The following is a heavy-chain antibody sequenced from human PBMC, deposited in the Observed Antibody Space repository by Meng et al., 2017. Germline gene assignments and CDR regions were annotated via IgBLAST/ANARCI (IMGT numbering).Heavy chain of an antibody. D-gene: IGHD2-15*01. J-gene: IGHJ6*02. Sequence: GESLKISCAASGFTFSSYGMHWVRQAPGKGLKWVAVIWYDGSNKYYADSVKGRFTISRDNSKNTLYLQMNSLRAEDTAVYYCARDYCSGGSCSPVGVYYYGMDVWGQGTTVTVSS. V-gene: IGHV3-33*01. CDR2: IWYDGSNK. CDR3: ARDYCSGGSCSPVGVYYYGMDV. CDR1: GFTFSSYG.